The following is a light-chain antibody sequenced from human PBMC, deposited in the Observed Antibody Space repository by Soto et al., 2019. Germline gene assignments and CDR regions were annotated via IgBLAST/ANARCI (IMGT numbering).Light chain of an antibody. Sequence: EIVLTQSPATLSLSPGDRATLSCRASQRVSSNFLAWYQQRPGQTPRLLIYGAFTRATGIPDRFSGGGSGTDFSLTISRLEPEDFGVYHCQQYGSSPFNFGPGTKVEIK. CDR1: QRVSSNF. CDR2: GAF. V-gene: IGKV3-20*01. J-gene: IGKJ3*01. CDR3: QQYGSSPFN.